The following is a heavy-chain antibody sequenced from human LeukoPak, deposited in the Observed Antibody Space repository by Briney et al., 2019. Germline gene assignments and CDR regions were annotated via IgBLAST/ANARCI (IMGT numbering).Heavy chain of an antibody. V-gene: IGHV5-51*01. Sequence: GESLTISCKGSGYSFTSYWIGWVRQMPGKGLEWMGIIYPVDSDTRYSPSFQGQVTISADKSISTAYLQWSSLKASDTAMYYCARRPRGDYGAFDIWGQGTMVTVSS. CDR3: ARRPRGDYGAFDI. CDR2: IYPVDSDT. D-gene: IGHD4-17*01. J-gene: IGHJ3*02. CDR1: GYSFTSYW.